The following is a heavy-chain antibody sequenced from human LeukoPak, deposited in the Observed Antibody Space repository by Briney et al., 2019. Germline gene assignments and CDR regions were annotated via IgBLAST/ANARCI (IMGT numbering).Heavy chain of an antibody. CDR1: GSSFSGYY. D-gene: IGHD1-1*01. J-gene: IGHJ3*02. CDR2: INHGGST. CDR3: ARESVRSPLPLVQLERRCAFDI. Sequence: SEPLSPTCAVYGSSFSGYYWSWIRQPPGKGLEWIGVINHGGSTNYNPSLKSRVTISVDTSKNQYSQSLSSVTAADTAVYYCARESVRSPLPLVQLERRCAFDIWAQGTMVTVSS. V-gene: IGHV4-34*01.